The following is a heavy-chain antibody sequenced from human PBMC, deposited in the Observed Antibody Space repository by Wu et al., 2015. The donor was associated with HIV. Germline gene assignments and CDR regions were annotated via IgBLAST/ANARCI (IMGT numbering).Heavy chain of an antibody. V-gene: IGHV1-69*12. CDR2: IIPIFGTA. Sequence: QVQLVQSGAEVKKPGSSVKVSCKASGGTFSSYAISWVRQAPGQGLEWMGGIIPIFGTANYAQKFQGRVTITADESTSTAYMELSSLRSEDTAVYYCARVGITGTRRLVYWYFDLWGRGTLVTVSS. CDR1: GGTFSSYA. J-gene: IGHJ2*01. CDR3: ARVGITGTRRLVYWYFDL. D-gene: IGHD1-20*01.